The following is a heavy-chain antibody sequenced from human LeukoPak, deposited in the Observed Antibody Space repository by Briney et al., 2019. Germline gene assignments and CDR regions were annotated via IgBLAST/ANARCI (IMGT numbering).Heavy chain of an antibody. CDR3: ARRLGIAAAGTKRGRFDP. CDR1: GYTFTSYD. V-gene: IGHV1-8*01. D-gene: IGHD6-13*01. CDR2: MNPNSGNT. Sequence: ASVKVSCKASGYTFTSYDINWVRQATGQGLEWMGWMNPNSGNTGYAQKFQGRVTMTRNTSISTAYMELSSLRSEDTAVYYCARRLGIAAAGTKRGRFDPWGQGTLVTVSS. J-gene: IGHJ5*02.